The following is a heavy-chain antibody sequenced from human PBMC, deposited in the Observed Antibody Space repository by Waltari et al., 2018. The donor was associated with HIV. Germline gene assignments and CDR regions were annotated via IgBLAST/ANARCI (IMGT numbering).Heavy chain of an antibody. J-gene: IGHJ4*02. CDR2: ISYDGTYK. V-gene: IGHV3-30*09. CDR1: GFTFNSYA. CDR3: ARGYNWNVRSLGYFDY. Sequence: QVQLVESGGGVVQPGRSLRLSCAASGFTFNSYAIYGVRQAPGKGQEWVAGISYDGTYKYYADSVKGRFAISRDNSKNTLYLQMNSLTNEDTAVFYCARGYNWNVRSLGYFDYWGQGTLVTVSS. D-gene: IGHD1-1*01.